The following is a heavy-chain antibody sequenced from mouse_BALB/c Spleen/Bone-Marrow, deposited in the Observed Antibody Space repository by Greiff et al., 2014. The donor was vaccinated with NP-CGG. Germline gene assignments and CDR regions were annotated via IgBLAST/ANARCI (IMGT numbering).Heavy chain of an antibody. J-gene: IGHJ3*01. V-gene: IGHV14-3*02. CDR2: IDPANGNT. Sequence: EVQLQQSGAELVKPGASVKLSCTASGFNIKDTYMHWVKQRPEQGLEWIGRIDPANGNTKYDPKFQGKATITADTSSNTAYLQLNSLTSEDTAAYYCAAYYYGSSQFAYWGQGTLVTVSA. CDR3: AAYYYGSSQFAY. CDR1: GFNIKDTY. D-gene: IGHD1-1*01.